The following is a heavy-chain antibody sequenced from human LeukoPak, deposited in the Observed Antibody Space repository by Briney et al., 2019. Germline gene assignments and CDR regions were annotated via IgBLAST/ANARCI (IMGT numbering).Heavy chain of an antibody. Sequence: SETLSLTCTVSGGSISSYYWSWIRQPPGKGLEWIGYIYYSGSTNYNPSLKSRVTISVDTSKNQFSLKLSSVTAADTAVYYCARGEYYCGSGSLLDPWGQGTLVTVSS. J-gene: IGHJ5*02. CDR3: ARGEYYCGSGSLLDP. CDR1: GGSISSYY. D-gene: IGHD3-10*01. V-gene: IGHV4-59*08. CDR2: IYYSGST.